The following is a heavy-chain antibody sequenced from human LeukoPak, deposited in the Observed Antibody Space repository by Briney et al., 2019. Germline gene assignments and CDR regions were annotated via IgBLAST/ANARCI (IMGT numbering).Heavy chain of an antibody. CDR2: ISSSSSYI. CDR3: ARDRWDTAMVN. V-gene: IGHV3-21*01. CDR1: GFTFSSYS. D-gene: IGHD5-18*01. Sequence: PGGSLRLSCAASGFTFSSYSMNWVRQAPGKGLEWVSSISSSSSYIYYADSVKGRFTIFRDNAKNSLYLQMNSLRAEDTAVYYCARDRWDTAMVNWGQGTLVTVSS. J-gene: IGHJ4*02.